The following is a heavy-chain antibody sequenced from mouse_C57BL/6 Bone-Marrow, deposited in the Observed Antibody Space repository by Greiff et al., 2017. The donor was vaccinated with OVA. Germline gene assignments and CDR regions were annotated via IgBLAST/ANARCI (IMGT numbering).Heavy chain of an antibody. V-gene: IGHV1-81*01. CDR2: IYPRSGNT. CDR3: ARRRYYGNYDAMDY. CDR1: GYTFTSYG. D-gene: IGHD2-1*01. Sequence: LVESGAELARPGASVKLSCKASGYTFTSYGISWVKQRTGQGLEWIGEIYPRSGNTYYNEKFKGQATLTADKSSSTAYMGLRSLTSEDSAVYFCARRRYYGNYDAMDYGGQGTSVTVSS. J-gene: IGHJ4*01.